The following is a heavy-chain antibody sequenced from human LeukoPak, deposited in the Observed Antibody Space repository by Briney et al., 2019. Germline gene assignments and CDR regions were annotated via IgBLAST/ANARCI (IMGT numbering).Heavy chain of an antibody. D-gene: IGHD1-26*01. CDR3: ARDNGLGATVGDY. CDR2: INPNSGGT. CDR1: GYTFTDYY. V-gene: IGHV1-2*06. Sequence: PRASVKASCKASGYTFTDYYIHWVRQAPGQGLGWMGRINPNSGGTKYAQNFQGRVTMTRDTSISTAYMELSRLRSDDTAVYYCARDNGLGATVGDYWGQGTLVTVTS. J-gene: IGHJ4*02.